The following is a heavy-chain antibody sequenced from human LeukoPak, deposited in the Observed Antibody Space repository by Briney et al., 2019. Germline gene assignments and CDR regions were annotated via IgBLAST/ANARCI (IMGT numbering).Heavy chain of an antibody. J-gene: IGHJ4*02. Sequence: SETLSLTCAVSGGSISSSNWWSWVRQPPGKGLXXIGEIYHSGSTNYNPSLKSRVTISVDKSKNQFSLKLSSVTAADAAVYYCARAIAVAGFDYWGQGTLVTVSS. V-gene: IGHV4-4*02. CDR3: ARAIAVAGFDY. D-gene: IGHD6-19*01. CDR1: GGSISSSNW. CDR2: IYHSGST.